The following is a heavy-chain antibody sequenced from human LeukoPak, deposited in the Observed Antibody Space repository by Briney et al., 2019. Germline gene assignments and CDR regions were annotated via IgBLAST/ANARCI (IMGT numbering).Heavy chain of an antibody. CDR2: IYYNVAT. CDR1: DGSISSSIYY. Sequence: SETLSLTCTVSDGSISSSIYYWGWFRQPPGKGLEWIGSIYYNVATYYNSSLKSRVTISVDTSKNHLSLKLSSVTAADTAVYYCARVRDGYNRNWAYWGQGTLVTVSS. D-gene: IGHD5-24*01. CDR3: ARVRDGYNRNWAY. V-gene: IGHV4-39*02. J-gene: IGHJ4*02.